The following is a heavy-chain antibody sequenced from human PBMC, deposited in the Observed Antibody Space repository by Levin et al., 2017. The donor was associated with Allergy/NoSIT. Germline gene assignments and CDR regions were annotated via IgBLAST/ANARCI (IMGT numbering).Heavy chain of an antibody. D-gene: IGHD1-26*01. Sequence: PGESLKISCAASGFTFSSYSMNWVRQAPGKGLEWVSSISSSSSYIYYADSVKGRFTISRDNAKNSLYLQMNSLGAEDTAVYYCARGGIGWALYWGQGTLVTVSS. CDR2: ISSSSSYI. CDR1: GFTFSSYS. J-gene: IGHJ4*02. CDR3: ARGGIGWALY. V-gene: IGHV3-21*01.